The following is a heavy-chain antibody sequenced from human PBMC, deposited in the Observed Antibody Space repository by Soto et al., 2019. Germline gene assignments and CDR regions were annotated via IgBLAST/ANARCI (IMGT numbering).Heavy chain of an antibody. V-gene: IGHV3-21*06. CDR2: ISSTTNYI. CDR1: GFTFSGYA. J-gene: IGHJ4*02. Sequence: GGSLRLSCAASGFTFSGYALNWVRQAPGKGLEWVSSISSTTNYIYYGDSMKGRFTISRDNAKNSLYLEMNSLRAEDTAVYYCARESEDLTSNFDYWGQGTLVTVSS. CDR3: ARESEDLTSNFDY.